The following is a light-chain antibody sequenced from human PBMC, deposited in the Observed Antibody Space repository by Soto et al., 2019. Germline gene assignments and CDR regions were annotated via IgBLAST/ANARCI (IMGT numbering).Light chain of an antibody. CDR1: NSDVGSYNY. CDR2: DVS. CDR3: SSYTSSSTYV. V-gene: IGLV2-14*03. J-gene: IGLJ1*01. Sequence: QSVLTQPASVSGSPGQSITISCTGTNSDVGSYNYVSWYQHHPGKAPKLMIYDVSNRPSGVSNRFSGSKSGNTASLTISGLQAKDEADYYGSSYTSSSTYVFGTGTKVTVL.